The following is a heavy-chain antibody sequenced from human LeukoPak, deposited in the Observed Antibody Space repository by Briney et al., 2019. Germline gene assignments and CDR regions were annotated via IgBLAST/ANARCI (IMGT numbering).Heavy chain of an antibody. J-gene: IGHJ5*02. CDR2: INPNNGNT. Sequence: ALVKVSCKAHDYTFASYGISRVRQAPGQGLEWMGWINPNNGNTRYAENLQGRVTMTTDISTSTAYMELRSLRSDDTAIYYCARDFTPPHCTTPNCPRGGWFDPWGQGTLVTVSS. CDR1: DYTFASYG. CDR3: ARDFTPPHCTTPNCPRGGWFDP. V-gene: IGHV1-18*01. D-gene: IGHD2-8*01.